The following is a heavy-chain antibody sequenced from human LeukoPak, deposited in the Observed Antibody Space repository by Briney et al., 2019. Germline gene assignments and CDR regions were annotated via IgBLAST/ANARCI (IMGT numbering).Heavy chain of an antibody. CDR2: IIPMLGIP. CDR1: GGTSITHI. Sequence: SVKVSCKASGGTSITHIINWVRQAPGQGLEWMGRIIPMLGIPNYAQKFQGRVTFTADRSTNTAYTALSSLRSEDTAVYYCVRSASVPADLGPPNYWGQGTLVTVSS. CDR3: VRSASVPADLGPPNY. D-gene: IGHD2-2*01. V-gene: IGHV1-69*02. J-gene: IGHJ4*02.